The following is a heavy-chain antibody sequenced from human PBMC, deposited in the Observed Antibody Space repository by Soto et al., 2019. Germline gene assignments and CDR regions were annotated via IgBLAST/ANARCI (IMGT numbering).Heavy chain of an antibody. V-gene: IGHV4-34*01. J-gene: IGHJ5*02. D-gene: IGHD3-10*01. CDR2: INHSGST. Sequence: XASLSLTCAVCGGCFSGYYWSWIRQPPGKGLEWIGEINHSGSTNYNPSLKSRVTISVDTSKNQFSLKLSSVTAADTAVYYCARGNQYYYGSGSYYNNWFDPWAQGTLVTVSS. CDR1: GGCFSGYY. CDR3: ARGNQYYYGSGSYYNNWFDP.